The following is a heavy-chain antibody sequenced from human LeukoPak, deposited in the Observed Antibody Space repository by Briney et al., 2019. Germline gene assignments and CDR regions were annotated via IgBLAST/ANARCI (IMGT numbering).Heavy chain of an antibody. CDR2: ISHSGST. J-gene: IGHJ4*02. CDR1: GGSFSGYY. V-gene: IGHV4-34*01. Sequence: PSETLSLTCAVYGGSFSGYYWSWIRQPPGKGLEWIGEISHSGSTNYNPSLKSRVTISVDTSKNQFSLKLSSVTAADTAVYYCARLTIYDSSDYWGQGTLVTVSS. D-gene: IGHD3-22*01. CDR3: ARLTIYDSSDY.